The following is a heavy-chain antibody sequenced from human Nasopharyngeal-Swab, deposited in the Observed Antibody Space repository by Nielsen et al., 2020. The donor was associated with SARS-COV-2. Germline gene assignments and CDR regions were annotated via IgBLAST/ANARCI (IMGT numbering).Heavy chain of an antibody. CDR1: GFTVSSNY. Sequence: GESLKISCAASGFTVSSNYMSRVRQAPGKGLEWVSVIYSGGSTYYADSVKGRFTISRDNSKNTLYLQMNSLRAEDTAVYFCARTTVTTDPGDYWGQGTLVTVSS. J-gene: IGHJ4*02. CDR3: ARTTVTTDPGDY. D-gene: IGHD4-17*01. CDR2: IYSGGST. V-gene: IGHV3-53*01.